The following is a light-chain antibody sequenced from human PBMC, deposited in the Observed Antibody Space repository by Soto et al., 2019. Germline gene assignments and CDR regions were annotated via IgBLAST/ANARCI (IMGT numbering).Light chain of an antibody. CDR2: DVS. V-gene: IGLV2-14*01. CDR1: SSDVGGYNY. J-gene: IGLJ2*01. Sequence: QSALTQPASVSGSTGESITISCTGTSSDVGGYNYVSWYQQHPGKAPKLMIYDVSNRPSGVSNRFSGSKSGNTASLTISGLQAEDEADYYCSSYTSSSTLGTFCGGIKVTVL. CDR3: SSYTSSSTLGT.